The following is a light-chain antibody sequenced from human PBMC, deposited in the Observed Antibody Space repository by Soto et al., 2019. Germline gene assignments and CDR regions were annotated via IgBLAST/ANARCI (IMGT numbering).Light chain of an antibody. CDR2: AAS. Sequence: DIQMTQSPSSLSASVGDRVTITCRASQSISNYLNWYQQKPGKAPKLLIYAASNLQSGVPSRFSGSGSGTDFTVTISSLQPEDFVTYYCQQGYTTPGFGQGTKLEIK. J-gene: IGKJ2*01. V-gene: IGKV1-39*01. CDR1: QSISNY. CDR3: QQGYTTPG.